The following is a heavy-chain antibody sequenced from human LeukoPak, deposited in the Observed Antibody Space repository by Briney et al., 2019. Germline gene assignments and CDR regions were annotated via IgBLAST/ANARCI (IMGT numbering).Heavy chain of an antibody. Sequence: SVKVSCKASGGTFRSFAISWVRQAPGQGREWMGGIIPIFRTANYAQRFQGRVTITADESTSTAYMELSSLRSEDTAVYYCARALRYYSDSSGYAFDHWGQGTLVTVSS. CDR2: IIPIFRTA. CDR1: GGTFRSFA. CDR3: ARALRYYSDSSGYAFDH. V-gene: IGHV1-69*01. D-gene: IGHD3-22*01. J-gene: IGHJ4*02.